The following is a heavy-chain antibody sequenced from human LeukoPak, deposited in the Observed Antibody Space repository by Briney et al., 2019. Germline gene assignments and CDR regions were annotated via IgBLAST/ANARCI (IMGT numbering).Heavy chain of an antibody. D-gene: IGHD3-3*01. CDR2: IHYTGST. J-gene: IGHJ5*02. CDR3: ARHPIERSLGGVPDWFDP. V-gene: IGHV4-39*07. Sequence: SEPLSLTCTVSGGSIDSGDYYWGWVRQPPGKGLECIASIHYTGSTYYDPSLKGRVTLSVDTFKNQFSLNLYSVTAADTAIYYCARHPIERSLGGVPDWFDPWGQGTLVTVSS. CDR1: GGSIDSGDYY.